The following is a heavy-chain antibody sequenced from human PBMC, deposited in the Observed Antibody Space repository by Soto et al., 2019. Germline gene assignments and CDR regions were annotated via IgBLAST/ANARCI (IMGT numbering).Heavy chain of an antibody. V-gene: IGHV1-69*13. D-gene: IGHD4-4*01. CDR2: IIPIFGTA. Sequence: ASVKVSCKASGGTFSSYAISWVRQAPGQGLEWMGGIIPIFGTANYAQKFQGRVTITADESTSTAYMELSSLRSEDTAVYYCAKDHAGLTTVPYYFAYWGQGTPVTVSS. CDR1: GGTFSSYA. CDR3: AKDHAGLTTVPYYFAY. J-gene: IGHJ4*02.